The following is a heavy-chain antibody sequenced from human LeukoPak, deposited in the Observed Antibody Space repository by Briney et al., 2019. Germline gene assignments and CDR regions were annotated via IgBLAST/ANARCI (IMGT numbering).Heavy chain of an antibody. D-gene: IGHD4-17*01. CDR1: GYTFNIYY. CDR3: AVHLPGDYLDP. Sequence: GASVKVSCKASGYTFNIYYINWVRQAAVQGLEWMVWMNPDSGNTDFAQKFQGRVTMTRNTSISTAYMELSSLTSEDTAVYYCAVHLPGDYLDPWGQGTLVTVSS. J-gene: IGHJ5*02. V-gene: IGHV1-8*01. CDR2: MNPDSGNT.